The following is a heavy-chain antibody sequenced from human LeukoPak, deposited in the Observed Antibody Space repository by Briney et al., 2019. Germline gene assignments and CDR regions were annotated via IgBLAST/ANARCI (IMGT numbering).Heavy chain of an antibody. J-gene: IGHJ4*02. V-gene: IGHV1-18*01. CDR1: GYTFTSYG. CDR3: AREEYSSSWALFDY. Sequence: ASVKVSCKASGYTFTSYGISWVRQAPGQGLEWMGWISAYNGNTNYAQKLQGRVTMTTDTSTSTAYMELRSLRSDDTAVYYCAREEYSSSWALFDYWGQGTLVTVSS. CDR2: ISAYNGNT. D-gene: IGHD6-13*01.